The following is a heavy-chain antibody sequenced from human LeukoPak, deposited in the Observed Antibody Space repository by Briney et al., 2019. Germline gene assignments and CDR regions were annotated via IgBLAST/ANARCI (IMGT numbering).Heavy chain of an antibody. Sequence: GGSLRLSCAASGFTFSSYAMHWVRQAPGKGLEWVAVISYDGSNKDYADSVKGRFTISRDNSKNTLYLQMNSLRAEDTAVYYCAGGDDYCDYYYYYGMDVWGQGTTVTVSS. J-gene: IGHJ6*02. CDR2: ISYDGSNK. V-gene: IGHV3-30-3*01. CDR1: GFTFSSYA. D-gene: IGHD4-17*01. CDR3: AGGDDYCDYYYYYGMDV.